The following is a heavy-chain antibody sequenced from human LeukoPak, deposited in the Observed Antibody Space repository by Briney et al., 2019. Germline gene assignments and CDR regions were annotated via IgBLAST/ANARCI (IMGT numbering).Heavy chain of an antibody. CDR1: GYTFTGYY. CDR2: INPNSGGT. J-gene: IGHJ4*02. Sequence: ASVKVSCKASGYTFTGYYMHWVRQAPGQGLEWMGWINPNSGGTNYAQKFQGRVTMTRDTSISTAYMELSRLRSDDTAVYYCARGRFTMVRGVISPIHYWGQGTLVTVSS. CDR3: ARGRFTMVRGVISPIHY. V-gene: IGHV1-2*02. D-gene: IGHD3-10*01.